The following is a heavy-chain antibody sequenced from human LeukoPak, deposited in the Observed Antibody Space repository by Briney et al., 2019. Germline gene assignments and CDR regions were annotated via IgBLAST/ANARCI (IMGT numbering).Heavy chain of an antibody. J-gene: IGHJ4*02. CDR1: GFTFSGSA. D-gene: IGHD2-2*01. V-gene: IGHV3-73*01. CDR3: TSGGYCSSTSCYGEN. Sequence: PPGGSLRLSCAASGFTFSGSAMHWVRQASGKGLEWVGRIRSKANSYATAYAASVKGRFTISRDDSKNTAYLQMNSLKTEDTAVYYCTSGGYCSSTSCYGENWGQGTLVTVSS. CDR2: IRSKANSYAT.